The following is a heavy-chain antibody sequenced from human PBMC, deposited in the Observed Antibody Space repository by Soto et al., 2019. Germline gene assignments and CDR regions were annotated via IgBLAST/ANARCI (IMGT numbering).Heavy chain of an antibody. CDR2: INPSGGSA. V-gene: IGHV1-46*01. J-gene: IGHJ4*02. D-gene: IGHD1-26*01. CDR1: GYTFTSYL. CDR3: ARVLGGATPFFVY. Sequence: ASVKISSKASGYTFTSYLIHWVRQAPGQGLEWMGIINPSGGSANYAQKFQGRVTMTRDTSTSTVYMELSSLRSEDTAVYYCARVLGGATPFFVYWGQGTLVTVSS.